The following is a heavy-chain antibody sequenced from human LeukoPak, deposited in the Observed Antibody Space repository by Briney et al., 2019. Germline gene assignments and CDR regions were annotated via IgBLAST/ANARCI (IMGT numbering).Heavy chain of an antibody. J-gene: IGHJ4*02. Sequence: SVKVSCKASGGTFSSYTISWVRQAPGQGLEWMGRIIPILGIANYAQKFQGRVTITADKSTSTAYMELSSLRSEDTAVCYCATPVREYCSGGSRSFDYWGQGTLVTVSS. V-gene: IGHV1-69*02. CDR2: IIPILGIA. D-gene: IGHD2-15*01. CDR3: ATPVREYCSGGSRSFDY. CDR1: GGTFSSYT.